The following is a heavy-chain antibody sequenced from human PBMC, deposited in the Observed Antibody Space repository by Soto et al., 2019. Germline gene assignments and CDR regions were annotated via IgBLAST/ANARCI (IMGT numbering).Heavy chain of an antibody. CDR1: GFTFSSYG. CDR2: IWYDGSNK. V-gene: IGHV3-33*01. D-gene: IGHD2-2*01. J-gene: IGHJ4*02. Sequence: GGSLRLSCAASGFTFSSYGMHWVRQAPGKGLEWVAVIWYDGSNKYYADSVKGRFTISRDNSKNTLYLQMNSLRAEDTAVYYCARGPDIVVVPAAIGYWGQGTLVTVSS. CDR3: ARGPDIVVVPAAIGY.